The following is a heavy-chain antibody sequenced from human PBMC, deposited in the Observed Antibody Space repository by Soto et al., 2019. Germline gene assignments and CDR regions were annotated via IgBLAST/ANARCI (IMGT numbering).Heavy chain of an antibody. V-gene: IGHV3-48*01. J-gene: IGHJ5*02. CDR3: ATEGGKYNWFDP. CDR2: ISSSSSAI. Sequence: EVQLVESGGGLVQPGGSLRLSCAASGFTFSSYSMSWVRQAPGKGLEWVSYISSSSSAIYYADSVKGRFTISRDTAKNSLYLQMNSLRAEDTAVYYCATEGGKYNWFDPWGQGTLVTVSS. D-gene: IGHD3-16*01. CDR1: GFTFSSYS.